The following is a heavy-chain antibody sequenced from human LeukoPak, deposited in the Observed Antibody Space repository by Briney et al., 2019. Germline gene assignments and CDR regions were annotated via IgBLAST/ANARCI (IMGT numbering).Heavy chain of an antibody. CDR2: IYYSGST. V-gene: IGHV4-61*01. CDR3: ARNGGNSDFDY. D-gene: IGHD4-23*01. CDR1: GGSVSSGSYY. J-gene: IGHJ4*02. Sequence: SETLSLTCTVSGGSVSSGSYYWSWIRQPPGKGLEWIGYIYYSGSTNYNPSLKSRVTISVDTSKNQFSLKLSSVTAADTAVYYCARNGGNSDFDYWGQGTLVTVSS.